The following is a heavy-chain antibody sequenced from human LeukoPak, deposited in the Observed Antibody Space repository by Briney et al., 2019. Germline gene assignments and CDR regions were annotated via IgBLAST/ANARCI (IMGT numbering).Heavy chain of an antibody. J-gene: IGHJ4*02. CDR1: GFTFDAHA. D-gene: IGHD2-15*01. CDR2: ISGNGDSR. Sequence: SLRLSCAASGFTFDAHAMHWVRQAPGKGLEWASGISGNGDSRGYADSVKGRFTISRDNAKNSLFLQMNSLRVEDTALYYCTKGSGSWVDYWGQGTLVTVSS. V-gene: IGHV3-9*01. CDR3: TKGSGSWVDY.